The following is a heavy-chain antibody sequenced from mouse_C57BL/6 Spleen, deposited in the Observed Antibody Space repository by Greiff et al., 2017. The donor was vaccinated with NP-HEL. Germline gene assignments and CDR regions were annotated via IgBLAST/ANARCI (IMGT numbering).Heavy chain of an antibody. D-gene: IGHD1-1*01. Sequence: EVQRVESGGGLVKPGGSLKLSCAASGFTFSDYGMHWVRQAPEKGLEWVAYISSGSSTIYYADTVKGRFTISRDNAKNTLFLQMTSLRSEDTAMYYCARRYYYGSSPYYYAMDYWGQGTSVTVSS. V-gene: IGHV5-17*01. CDR1: GFTFSDYG. CDR3: ARRYYYGSSPYYYAMDY. CDR2: ISSGSSTI. J-gene: IGHJ4*01.